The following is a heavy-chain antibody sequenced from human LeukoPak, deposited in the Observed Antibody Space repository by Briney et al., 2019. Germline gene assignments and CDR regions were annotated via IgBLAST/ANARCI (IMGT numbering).Heavy chain of an antibody. CDR1: GGTFSSYA. CDR2: IIPIFGTA. Sequence: ASVKVSCKASGGTFSSYAISWVRQAPGQGLEWMGGIIPIFGTANYAQKFQGRVTITADGSTSTAYMELSSLRSEDTAVYYCARGGLSWNVDGYYYGMDVWGQGTTVTVSS. D-gene: IGHD1-1*01. V-gene: IGHV1-69*13. J-gene: IGHJ6*02. CDR3: ARGGLSWNVDGYYYGMDV.